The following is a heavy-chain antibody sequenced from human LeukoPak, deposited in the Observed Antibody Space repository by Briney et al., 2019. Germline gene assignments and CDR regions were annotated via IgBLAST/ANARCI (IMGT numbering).Heavy chain of an antibody. CDR1: GIAFSGYG. CDR3: ARDRTRIASDDAFDL. Sequence: GGSLRLSCAASGIAFSGYGMHWVRQAPGGGLEWVAGISYNSKQTFYADSVKGRFTISRDNFKNSLYLQMNSLTAEDTAVYYCARDRTRIASDDAFDLWGQGTMVTVSS. CDR2: ISYNSKQT. J-gene: IGHJ3*01. D-gene: IGHD6-13*01. V-gene: IGHV3-30*03.